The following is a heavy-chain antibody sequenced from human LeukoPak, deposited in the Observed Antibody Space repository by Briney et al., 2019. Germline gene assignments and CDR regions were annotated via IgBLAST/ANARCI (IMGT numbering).Heavy chain of an antibody. CDR1: GYTFTSYG. V-gene: IGHV1-18*01. J-gene: IGHJ3*02. CDR3: ARDVLPEWELLRMGAFDI. CDR2: ISAYNGNT. D-gene: IGHD1-26*01. Sequence: GASVKVSCKASGYTFTSYGISWVRQAPGQGLEWMGWISAYNGNTNYAQKLQGRVTMTTDTSTSTAYMELRSLRSDDTAVYYCARDVLPEWELLRMGAFDIWGQGTMVTVSS.